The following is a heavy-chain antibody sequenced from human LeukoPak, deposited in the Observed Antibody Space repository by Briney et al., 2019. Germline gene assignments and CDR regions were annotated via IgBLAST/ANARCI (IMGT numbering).Heavy chain of an antibody. CDR2: IYTSGST. CDR3: ARAPRITIFGVVKNWFDP. D-gene: IGHD3-3*01. Sequence: SETLSLTCTVSGVSISSYYWSWIRQPAGKGLEWIGSIYTSGSTNHNPSLKSRVTMSVDKSKNQLSLKLSSVTAADTAVYYCARAPRITIFGVVKNWFDPWGQGTLVTVSS. V-gene: IGHV4-4*07. J-gene: IGHJ5*02. CDR1: GVSISSYY.